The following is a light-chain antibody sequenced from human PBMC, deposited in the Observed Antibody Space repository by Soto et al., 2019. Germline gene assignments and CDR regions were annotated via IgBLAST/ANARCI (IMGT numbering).Light chain of an antibody. CDR1: QDISVY. Sequence: DIQMTQSPSSLSASVGDRVTITCRASQDISVYLAWYQQKPGKVPKLLIYSASTLQSGVPSRFSGSGSGTDFTLTISSLQPEDGATYYCHKFNTALLAFGQGTRLEIK. J-gene: IGKJ5*01. CDR2: SAS. CDR3: HKFNTALLA. V-gene: IGKV1-27*01.